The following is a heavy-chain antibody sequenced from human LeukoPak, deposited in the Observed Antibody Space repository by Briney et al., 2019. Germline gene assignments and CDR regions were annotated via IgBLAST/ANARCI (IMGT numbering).Heavy chain of an antibody. CDR2: IYSSGST. CDR3: ARVGHIVAAGTYDY. CDR1: GGSISGYY. D-gene: IGHD6-13*01. V-gene: IGHV4-4*07. Sequence: SETLSLTCTVSGGSISGYYWSWIRQPAGKGLEWIGHIYSSGSTNYNPSLKSRVTMSVDTSRNQFSLKLSSVTAADTAVYYCARVGHIVAAGTYDYWGQGTLVTVSS. J-gene: IGHJ4*02.